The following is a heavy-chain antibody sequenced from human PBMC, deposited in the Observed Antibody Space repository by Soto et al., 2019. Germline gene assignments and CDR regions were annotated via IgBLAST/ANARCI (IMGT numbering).Heavy chain of an antibody. CDR1: GYTFTSYY. CDR3: VGGYYDSSGPGRFDY. D-gene: IGHD3-22*01. CDR2: INPSGGST. Sequence: QVQLVQSGAEVKKPGASVKVSCKASGYTFTSYYMHWMRQAPGQGLEWMGIINPSGGSTSYAQKFQGRVTMTRDTSTSTVYMELSSLRSEDTAVYYCVGGYYDSSGPGRFDYWGQGTLVTVSS. V-gene: IGHV1-46*01. J-gene: IGHJ4*02.